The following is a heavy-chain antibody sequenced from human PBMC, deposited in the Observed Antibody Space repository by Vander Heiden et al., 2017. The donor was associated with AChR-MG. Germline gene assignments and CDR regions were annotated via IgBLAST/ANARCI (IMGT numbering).Heavy chain of an antibody. J-gene: IGHJ4*02. CDR1: GFTFSSYA. CDR3: AKGVGGDYSPLDY. D-gene: IGHD4-17*01. Sequence: EVQLLESGGGLVQPGGSLRLSCSASGFTFSSYAMSWVRQAPGKGLEWVSAISGSGGSTYYADSVKGRFTISRDNSKNTLYLQMNSLRAEDTAVYYCAKGVGGDYSPLDYWGQGTLVTVSS. V-gene: IGHV3-23*01. CDR2: ISGSGGST.